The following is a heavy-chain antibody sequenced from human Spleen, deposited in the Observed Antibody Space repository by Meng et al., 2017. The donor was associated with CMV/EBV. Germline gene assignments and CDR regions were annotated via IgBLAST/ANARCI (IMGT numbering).Heavy chain of an antibody. CDR2: IYYSGST. Sequence: SETLSLTCTVSGVSVNSGSYYWSWNRQPPGKGLEWIGYIYYSGSTNYNPSLKSRVTISVDTSKNQFSLKLSSVTAADTAVYYCAREVAAALNWFDPWGQGILVTVSS. V-gene: IGHV4-61*01. CDR3: AREVAAALNWFDP. CDR1: GVSVNSGSYY. D-gene: IGHD6-13*01. J-gene: IGHJ5*02.